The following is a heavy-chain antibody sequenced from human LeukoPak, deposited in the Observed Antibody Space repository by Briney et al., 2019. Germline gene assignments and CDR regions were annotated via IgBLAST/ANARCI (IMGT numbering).Heavy chain of an antibody. D-gene: IGHD3-22*01. CDR3: ASYYDSSGYYDY. V-gene: IGHV4-34*01. CDR1: GGSISSYY. CDR2: INHSGST. J-gene: IGHJ4*02. Sequence: PSETLSLTCTVSGGSISSYYWSWIRQPPGKGLEWIGEINHSGSTNYNPSLKSRVTISVDTSKNQFSLKLSSVTAADTAVYYCASYYDSSGYYDYWGQGTLVTVSS.